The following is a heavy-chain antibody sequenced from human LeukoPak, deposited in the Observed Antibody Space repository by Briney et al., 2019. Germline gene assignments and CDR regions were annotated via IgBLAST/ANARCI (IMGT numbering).Heavy chain of an antibody. CDR3: AREDRLSGTNTFDAFDI. V-gene: IGHV1-46*01. D-gene: IGHD1-14*01. Sequence: ASVKVSCKASGYTFTSYYIHWVRQAPGQGLEWMGIITPSGGSTSYAQKFQGRVTMTRDTSTSTVYMDLSSLRSEDTAVYYCAREDRLSGTNTFDAFDIWGQGTMVTVSS. CDR1: GYTFTSYY. CDR2: ITPSGGST. J-gene: IGHJ3*02.